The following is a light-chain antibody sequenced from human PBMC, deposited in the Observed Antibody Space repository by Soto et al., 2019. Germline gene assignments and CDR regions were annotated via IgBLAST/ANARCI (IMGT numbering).Light chain of an antibody. CDR2: AAS. J-gene: IGKJ1*01. CDR3: QQYYTYPWT. CDR1: QGITNY. Sequence: AIRMTQSPSSLSASTGDRVTITCRASQGITNYLVWYQQKPGKAPKVLIHAASTLQSGVSSMFSGSGSGTDFTLTISCLQSEDFATYYCQQYYTYPWTFGQGTKVEV. V-gene: IGKV1-8*01.